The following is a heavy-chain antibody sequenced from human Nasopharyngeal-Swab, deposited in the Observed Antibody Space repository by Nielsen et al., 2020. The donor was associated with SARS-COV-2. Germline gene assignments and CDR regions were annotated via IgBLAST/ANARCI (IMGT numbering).Heavy chain of an antibody. J-gene: IGHJ6*03. D-gene: IGHD2-15*01. V-gene: IGHV4-59*02. CDR1: GGTDSSYY. CDR3: ARDSTPVYYYYYMDV. CDR2: IYYSGST. Sequence: SENPSISWTVHGGTDSSYYWSWIRQPPGKGLEWIGYIYYSGSTNYNPSLKNRVTISVDTSKNQFSLKLSSVTAADTAVYYCARDSTPVYYYYYMDVWGKGATVTVSS.